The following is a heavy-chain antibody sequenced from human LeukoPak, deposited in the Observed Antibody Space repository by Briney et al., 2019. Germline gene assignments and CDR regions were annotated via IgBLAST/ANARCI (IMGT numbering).Heavy chain of an antibody. V-gene: IGHV3-23*01. CDR1: GFTFSSYA. J-gene: IGHJ4*02. D-gene: IGHD7-27*01. CDR2: ISGNGGST. CDR3: AKDGGLWVSAHWGDS. Sequence: GGSLRLSCAASGFTFSSYAMSWVRQGPGKGLEWVSTISGNGGSTYYADSVKGRFTISRDNSKNTLYLQMNSLRAEDTAVYYCAKDGGLWVSAHWGDSWGRGTLVTVSS.